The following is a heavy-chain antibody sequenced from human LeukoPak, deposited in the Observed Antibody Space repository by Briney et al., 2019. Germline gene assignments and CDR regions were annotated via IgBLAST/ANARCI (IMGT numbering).Heavy chain of an antibody. CDR3: AREEHRLAEAGTSAFDL. CDR2: INRDGGLT. CDR1: GFTFSENW. V-gene: IGHV3-74*01. D-gene: IGHD6-13*01. Sequence: QTGGSLRLSCVASGFTFSENWMHWVRQAPGKGLAWVSHINRDGGLTNYADSAKGRFTISRDNARNTVYLQMSSLRVEDTAIYFCAREEHRLAEAGTSAFDLGGQGTLVTVSP. J-gene: IGHJ3*01.